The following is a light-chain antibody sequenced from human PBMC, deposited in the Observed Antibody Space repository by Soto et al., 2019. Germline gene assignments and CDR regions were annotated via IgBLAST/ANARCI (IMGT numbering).Light chain of an antibody. J-gene: IGKJ4*01. Sequence: DSVMSQSPDSLAVSLGERATINCKSSQSVLYSSNNKNYLAWYQQKPGQPPKLLIYWASTRESGVPDRFSGSGSGTDFTLTISSLQAGDVAVYYCQQYYSTPLTFGGRTKVDNK. CDR1: QSVLYSSNNKNY. CDR3: QQYYSTPLT. V-gene: IGKV4-1*01. CDR2: WAS.